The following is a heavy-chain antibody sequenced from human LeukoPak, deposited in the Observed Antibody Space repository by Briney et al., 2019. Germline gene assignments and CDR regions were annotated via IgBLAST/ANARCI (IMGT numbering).Heavy chain of an antibody. J-gene: IGHJ5*02. D-gene: IGHD3-10*01. CDR1: GYTFTGYY. CDR2: INPNSGGT. CDR3: ARQALPLPWFGELPPNWFDP. Sequence: ASVKVSCKASGYTFTGYYMHWVRQAPGQGLEWMGRINPNSGGTNYAQKFQGRVTVTRDTSISTAYMELSRLRSDDTAVYYCARQALPLPWFGELPPNWFDPWGQGTLVTVSS. V-gene: IGHV1-2*06.